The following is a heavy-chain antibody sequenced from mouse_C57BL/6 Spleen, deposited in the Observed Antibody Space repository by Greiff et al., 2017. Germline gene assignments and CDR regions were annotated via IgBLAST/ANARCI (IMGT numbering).Heavy chain of an antibody. D-gene: IGHD1-1*01. CDR2: TCWNDDK. V-gene: IGHV8-5*01. J-gene: IGHJ3*01. CDR1: GFSLSTSSMG. Sequence: QVTLKVCGPGILQPSQTLSLTCSFSGFSLSTSSMGIGWIRPPSGQGLEWLAHTCWNDDKYYNPSLKSRLSISKDTSNNPVFLKITSVDTADTATYYCAQIPYYGPFAYWGQGTLVTVSA. CDR3: AQIPYYGPFAY.